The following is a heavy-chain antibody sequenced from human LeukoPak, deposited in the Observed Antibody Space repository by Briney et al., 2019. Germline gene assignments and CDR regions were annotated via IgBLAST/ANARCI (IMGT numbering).Heavy chain of an antibody. J-gene: IGHJ5*02. V-gene: IGHV3-23*01. CDR2: ISGSGGST. CDR1: GFTFSSYA. Sequence: GGSLRLSCAASGFTFSSYAMSWVRQAPGKGLEWVSAISGSGGSTYYADSVKGRFTISRDNSKNTLYLQMNSLRSDDTAVYYCARARFSGLEELTWGYDLVHWGQGTLVAVSS. CDR3: ARARFSGLEELTWGYDLVH. D-gene: IGHD3-16*01.